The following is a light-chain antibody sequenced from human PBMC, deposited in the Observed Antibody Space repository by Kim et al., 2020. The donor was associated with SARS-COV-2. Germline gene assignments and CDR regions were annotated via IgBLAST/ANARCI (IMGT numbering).Light chain of an antibody. V-gene: IGKV3-15*01. J-gene: IGKJ1*01. CDR3: QQYNKWPGT. CDR1: QSVSSN. CDR2: GAS. Sequence: EIVMTQSPVTLSVSPGERATLSCRASQSVSSNLAWYQQKPGQAPRLLIYGASTRATGIPARFSGSGSGTEFILTISSLQSEDFAVYYCQQYNKWPGTFGQGTKVDIK.